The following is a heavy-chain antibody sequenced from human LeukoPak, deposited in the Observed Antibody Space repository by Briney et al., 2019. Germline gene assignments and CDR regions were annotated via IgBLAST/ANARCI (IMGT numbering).Heavy chain of an antibody. CDR3: ARDGLEYSSRAGAFDI. V-gene: IGHV4-59*01. CDR2: IYYSGST. Sequence: PSETLSLTCTVSGGSISSYYCSWIRQPPGKGLEWIGYIYYSGSTNYNPSLKSRVTISVDTSKNQFSLKLSSVTAADTAVYYCARDGLEYSSRAGAFDIWGQGTMVTVSS. CDR1: GGSISSYY. J-gene: IGHJ3*02. D-gene: IGHD6-6*01.